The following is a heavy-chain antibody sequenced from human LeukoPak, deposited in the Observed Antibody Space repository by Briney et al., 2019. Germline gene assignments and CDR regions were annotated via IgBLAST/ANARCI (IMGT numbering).Heavy chain of an antibody. CDR2: IYYSGST. J-gene: IGHJ3*02. CDR1: GGSISSYY. CDR3: ARPGYGLDAFDI. V-gene: IGHV4-59*08. D-gene: IGHD5-18*01. Sequence: PSETLSLTCTVSGGSISSYYWSWIRQPPGKGLEWIGYIYYSGSTNYNPSLKSRVTISVDTSKNQFSLKLSSVTAADTAVYYCARPGYGLDAFDIWGQGTMVTVSS.